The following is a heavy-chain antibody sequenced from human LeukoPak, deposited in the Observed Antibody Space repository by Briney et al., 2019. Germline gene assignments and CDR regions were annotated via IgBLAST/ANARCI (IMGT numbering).Heavy chain of an antibody. CDR2: MNPNSGNT. Sequence: GASVKVSCKASGYTFTSYDINWVRQATGQGLEWMGWMNPNSGNTGYAQKFQGRVTMTRNTSISTAYMELSSLRSEDTAVYYCARGSFSGASLGYYYYGMDVWGQGTTVTVSS. D-gene: IGHD3-16*01. CDR3: ARGSFSGASLGYYYYGMDV. CDR1: GYTFTSYD. V-gene: IGHV1-8*01. J-gene: IGHJ6*02.